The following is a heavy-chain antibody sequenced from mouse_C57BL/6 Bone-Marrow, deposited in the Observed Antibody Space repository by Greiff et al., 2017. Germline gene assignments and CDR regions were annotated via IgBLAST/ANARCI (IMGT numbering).Heavy chain of an antibody. J-gene: IGHJ1*03. CDR1: GYTFTSYW. V-gene: IGHV1-72*01. CDR3: AISGYYYGSSYWYFDV. CDR2: IDPTSGGT. D-gene: IGHD1-1*01. Sequence: VQLQQPGAELVKPGASVKLSCKASGYTFTSYWMHWVKQRPVRGLEWIGRIDPTSGGTKYNEKFKSKATLTVDKPSSTAYMQLSSLTSEDSAVYCCAISGYYYGSSYWYFDVWGTGTTVTVSS.